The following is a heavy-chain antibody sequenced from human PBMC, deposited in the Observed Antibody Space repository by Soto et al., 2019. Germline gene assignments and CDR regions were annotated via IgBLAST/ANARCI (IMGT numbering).Heavy chain of an antibody. CDR2: ITGSGGST. CDR1: GFTFSNYG. J-gene: IGHJ4*02. V-gene: IGHV3-23*01. Sequence: GGSLRLSCAGSGFTFSNYGMTWVRQAPGTGLQWVSGITGSGGSTSYADSVKGRFTISRDNSKNTLYLQMKSLRAEDTAVYYCASYVYTTSARHFDHWGQGTLVTVSS. D-gene: IGHD2-2*02. CDR3: ASYVYTTSARHFDH.